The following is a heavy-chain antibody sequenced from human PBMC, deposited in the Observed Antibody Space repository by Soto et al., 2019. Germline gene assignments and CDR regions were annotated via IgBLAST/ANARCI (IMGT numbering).Heavy chain of an antibody. Sequence: SETMSLTCSVSGDSISGSDYYWGWIKQAPGKGPEWIGSIYNSGIMHYNPSLRNRLTMSVDTSKNQFSLNLTSVTAADTAVYYCARLGGYYQAFDQWGQGSLVTVSS. J-gene: IGHJ4*02. CDR1: GDSISGSDYY. V-gene: IGHV4-39*01. CDR2: IYNSGIM. D-gene: IGHD3-22*01. CDR3: ARLGGYYQAFDQ.